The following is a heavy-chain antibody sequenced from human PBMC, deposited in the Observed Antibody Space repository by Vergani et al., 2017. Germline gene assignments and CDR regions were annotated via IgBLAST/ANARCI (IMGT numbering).Heavy chain of an antibody. V-gene: IGHV3-23*01. Sequence: EVQLLESGGGLVQPGGSLRLSCAASGFTFSSYAMSWVRQAPGKGLEWVSAISGSGGSTYYADPVKGRFTISRDNSKNTLDRQMNSLRAEDTAVYYCAKDGAYYYGSGRYYWGQGALVTVSS. CDR2: ISGSGGST. CDR1: GFTFSSYA. CDR3: AKDGAYYYGSGRYY. D-gene: IGHD3-10*01. J-gene: IGHJ4*02.